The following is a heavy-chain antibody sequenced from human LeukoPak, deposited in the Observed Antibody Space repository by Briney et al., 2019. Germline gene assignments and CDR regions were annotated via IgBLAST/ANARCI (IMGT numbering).Heavy chain of an antibody. V-gene: IGHV3-23*01. D-gene: IGHD3-10*01. Sequence: GGSLRLSCAASGFTFSSYGMSWVRQAPGKGLEWVSAISGSGGSTYYADSVKGRFTISRDNSKNTLYLQMNSLRAEDTAVYYCAKDPGPGYGSGSYSDYWGQGTLVTVSS. CDR1: GFTFSSYG. CDR2: ISGSGGST. J-gene: IGHJ4*02. CDR3: AKDPGPGYGSGSYSDY.